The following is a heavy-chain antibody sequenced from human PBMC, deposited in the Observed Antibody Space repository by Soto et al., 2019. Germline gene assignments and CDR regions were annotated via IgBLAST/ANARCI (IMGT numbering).Heavy chain of an antibody. J-gene: IGHJ4*02. Sequence: QVQLQESGPGLVKPSETLSLTCTVSGGSISSYYWSWIRQPPGKGLEWIGYIYYSGSTNYNPSLKSRVTISVDTSKNQFSLKLSSVTAADTAVYYCARLVNQQPYYDFWSGLSPGGFDYWGQGTLVTVSS. CDR2: IYYSGST. D-gene: IGHD3-3*01. CDR1: GGSISSYY. CDR3: ARLVNQQPYYDFWSGLSPGGFDY. V-gene: IGHV4-59*08.